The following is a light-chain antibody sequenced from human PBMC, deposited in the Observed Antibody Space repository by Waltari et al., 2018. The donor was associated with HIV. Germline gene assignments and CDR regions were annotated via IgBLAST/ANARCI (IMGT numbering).Light chain of an antibody. CDR1: QDISRW. Sequence: DIQMTQSPSTLSASIGDTVTLTCLASQDISRWLARYQQKPGEVPKLLVYKAALLGSGVPSRFSGSGSGTEFTLTINSLQPSDFATYYCQQYNTYLWTFGQGTKVEI. V-gene: IGKV1-5*03. J-gene: IGKJ1*01. CDR2: KAA. CDR3: QQYNTYLWT.